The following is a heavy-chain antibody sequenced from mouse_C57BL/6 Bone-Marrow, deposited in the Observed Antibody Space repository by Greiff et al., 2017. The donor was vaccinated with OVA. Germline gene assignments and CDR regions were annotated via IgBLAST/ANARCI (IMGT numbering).Heavy chain of an antibody. CDR2: IYPGDGDT. CDR1: GYAFRSSW. J-gene: IGHJ4*01. Sequence: VQLQQSGPELVKPGASVKISCKASGYAFRSSWMNWVKQRPGKGLEWIGRIYPGDGDTNYNGKFKGKATLTADKSSSTPYMQLSSLTSEDAAVYFCARWRLRRAMDDWGQGTSVTVSS. V-gene: IGHV1-82*01. CDR3: ARWRLRRAMDD. D-gene: IGHD2-4*01.